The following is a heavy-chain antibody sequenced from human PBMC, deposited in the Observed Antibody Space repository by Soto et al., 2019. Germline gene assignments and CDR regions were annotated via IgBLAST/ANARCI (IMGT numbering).Heavy chain of an antibody. CDR2: ISAYNGNT. J-gene: IGHJ5*02. Sequence: ASVKVSCKASGSTFTSYGISWVRQAPGQGLEWMGWISAYNGNTNYAQKLQGRVTMTTDTSTSTAYMELRSLRSDDTSVYYCARDYHPLGYCSSTSCYIPGHNWFDPWGQGTLVTVSS. CDR1: GSTFTSYG. V-gene: IGHV1-18*01. CDR3: ARDYHPLGYCSSTSCYIPGHNWFDP. D-gene: IGHD2-2*02.